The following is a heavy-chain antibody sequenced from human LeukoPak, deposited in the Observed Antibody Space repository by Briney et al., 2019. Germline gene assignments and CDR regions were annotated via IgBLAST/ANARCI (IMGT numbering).Heavy chain of an antibody. CDR1: GYTFTGYY. D-gene: IGHD5-24*01. CDR2: INPNSGGT. V-gene: IGHV1-2*02. CDR3: ARVRDGYNDDAFDI. Sequence: ASVKVSCKASGYTFTGYYMHWVRQAPGQGLEWMGWINPNSGGTNYAQKFQGRVTMPRDTSISTAYMELSRLRSDDTAVYYCARVRDGYNDDAFDIWGQGTMVTVSS. J-gene: IGHJ3*02.